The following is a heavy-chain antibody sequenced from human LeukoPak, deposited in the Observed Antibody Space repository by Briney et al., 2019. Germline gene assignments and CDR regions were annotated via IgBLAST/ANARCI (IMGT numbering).Heavy chain of an antibody. Sequence: GGSLRLSCAASGFTFSDYWMHWVRQAPGKGLEWVSSISSSSSYIYYADSVKGRFTISRDNAKNSLYLQMNSLRAEDTAVYYCARVIAVAGTSFFDYWGQGTLVTVSS. CDR1: GFTFSDYW. CDR3: ARVIAVAGTSFFDY. J-gene: IGHJ4*02. D-gene: IGHD6-19*01. CDR2: ISSSSSYI. V-gene: IGHV3-21*01.